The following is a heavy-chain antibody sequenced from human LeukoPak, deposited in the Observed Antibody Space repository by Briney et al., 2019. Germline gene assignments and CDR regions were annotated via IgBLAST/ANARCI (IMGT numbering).Heavy chain of an antibody. CDR1: GGSISSGGYS. J-gene: IGHJ4*02. V-gene: IGHV4-30-2*01. D-gene: IGHD2-2*01. Sequence: SQTLSLTCAVSGGSISSGGYSWSWIRQPPGKGLEWIGYIYHSGSTYYNPSLKSRVTISVDRSKNQFSLKLSSVTAADTAVYYCARSYLGYCSSTSCLSSGFDYWGQGTLVTVSS. CDR2: IYHSGST. CDR3: ARSYLGYCSSTSCLSSGFDY.